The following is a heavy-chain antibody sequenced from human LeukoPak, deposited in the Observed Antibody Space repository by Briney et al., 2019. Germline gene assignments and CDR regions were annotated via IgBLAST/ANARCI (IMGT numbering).Heavy chain of an antibody. CDR2: TYYRSKWYK. V-gene: IGHV6-1*01. J-gene: IGHJ3*02. D-gene: IGHD4-11*01. CDR3: ARGFPSNPVAFDI. CDR1: GDSVSSNSAT. Sequence: SQTLSLTCAVSGDSVSSNSATWNWIRQSPSRGLEWLGRTYYRSKWYKDYAASVKSRITINPDTSKNQFSLQLNSVTPEDTAVYYCARGFPSNPVAFDIWGQGTMVTVSS.